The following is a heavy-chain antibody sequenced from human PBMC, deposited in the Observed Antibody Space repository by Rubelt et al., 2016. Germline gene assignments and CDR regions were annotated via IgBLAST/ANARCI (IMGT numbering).Heavy chain of an antibody. V-gene: IGHV1-18*01. D-gene: IGHD3-3*01. Sequence: QVQLAQSGGVVKQPGASVKVSCKASGYTFTSYGVSWVRQAPGQGLEWMGWISGYNGHTNYAQNLQGRVTMTTDTSTSTAYMELRSRRADDTAVYYCARGYEFWSGYRNFDYWGQGTLVIVSS. CDR3: ARGYEFWSGYRNFDY. CDR1: GYTFTSYG. J-gene: IGHJ4*02. CDR2: ISGYNGHT.